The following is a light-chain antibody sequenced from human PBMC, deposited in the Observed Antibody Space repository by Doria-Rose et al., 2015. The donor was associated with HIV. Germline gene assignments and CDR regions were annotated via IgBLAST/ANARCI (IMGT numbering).Light chain of an antibody. CDR2: WAS. V-gene: IGKV4-1*01. Sequence: TQSPESLGMSLGERATPNCKSNQSLLYTSKNYLAWYQQMPGQPPKLLIDWASTRQSGVPARFSGSGSGTDFTLTISSLEAEDVAVYYCQQYYDTPSFGPGTTVDIK. CDR1: QSLLYTSKNY. CDR3: QQYYDTPS. J-gene: IGKJ3*01.